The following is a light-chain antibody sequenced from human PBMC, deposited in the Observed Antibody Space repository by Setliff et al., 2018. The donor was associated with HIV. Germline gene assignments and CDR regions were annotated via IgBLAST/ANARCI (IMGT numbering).Light chain of an antibody. CDR1: SSDVGGYNF. CDR2: DVS. V-gene: IGLV2-8*01. CDR3: SSYAGSSFYV. Sequence: QSALTQPASVSGSPGQSITISCTGTSSDVGGYNFVSWYQHHPGNAPKLMIYDVSKRPSGVPDRFSGSKSGNTASLTVSGLQAEGEADYYCSSYAGSSFYVVGTGTKVTVL. J-gene: IGLJ1*01.